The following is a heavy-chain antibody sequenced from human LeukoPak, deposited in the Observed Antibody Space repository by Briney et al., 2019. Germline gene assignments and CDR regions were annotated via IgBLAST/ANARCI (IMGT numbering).Heavy chain of an antibody. Sequence: GGSLRLSCAASGFTFNGYWMNWVRQAPGKGLVWVSCIKSDGSTTIYADSVKGRFTISRDNAKNSLYLQMNSLRAEDTAVYYCANTKQFEYWGQGTLVTVSS. D-gene: IGHD1-1*01. V-gene: IGHV3-74*01. CDR1: GFTFNGYW. CDR3: ANTKQFEY. CDR2: IKSDGSTT. J-gene: IGHJ4*02.